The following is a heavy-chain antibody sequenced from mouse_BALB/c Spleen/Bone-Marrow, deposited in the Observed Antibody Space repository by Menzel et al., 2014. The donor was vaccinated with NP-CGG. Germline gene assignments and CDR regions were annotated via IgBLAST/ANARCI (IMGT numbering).Heavy chain of an antibody. CDR3: ARHAYYDQTEVSFVY. CDR1: GFTFSNYG. Sequence: EVKLLESGGGLVKSGGSLKLSCAASGFTFSNYGMSWVRQTPEKRLEWVATISGGGSYTFYSDSVKGRFTISRDNAKNNLYLQLSSLRSGDTALYYCARHAYYDQTEVSFVYWGQGTLVTVSA. D-gene: IGHD2-4*01. CDR2: ISGGGSYT. V-gene: IGHV5-9-2*01. J-gene: IGHJ3*01.